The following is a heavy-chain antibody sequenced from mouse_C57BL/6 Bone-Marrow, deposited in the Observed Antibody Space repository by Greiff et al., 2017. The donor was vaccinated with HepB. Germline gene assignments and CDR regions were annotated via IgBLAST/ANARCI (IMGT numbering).Heavy chain of an antibody. CDR3: AREITTVVAIDIPHAMDY. D-gene: IGHD1-1*01. CDR1: GYAFSSSW. CDR2: IYPGDGDT. Sequence: QVQLQQSGPELVKPGASVKISCKASGYAFSSSWMNWVKQRPGKGLEWIGRIYPGDGDTNYNGKFKGKATLTADKSSSTAYMQLSSLTSEDSAVYFCAREITTVVAIDIPHAMDYWGQGTSVTVSS. J-gene: IGHJ4*01. V-gene: IGHV1-82*01.